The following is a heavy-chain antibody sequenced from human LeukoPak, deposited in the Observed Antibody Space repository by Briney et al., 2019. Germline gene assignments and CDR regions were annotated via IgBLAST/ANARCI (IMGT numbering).Heavy chain of an antibody. Sequence: PGGSLRLSCAASGFTFSSYSMNWVRQAPGKGLEWVSSISSSSNYIYYADSMKGRFTISRDNAKSSLYLQMDSLRAEDTAVYYCARDCRGTSCPFDYWGQGTLVTVSS. D-gene: IGHD2-2*01. CDR2: ISSSSNYI. CDR1: GFTFSSYS. V-gene: IGHV3-21*01. J-gene: IGHJ4*02. CDR3: ARDCRGTSCPFDY.